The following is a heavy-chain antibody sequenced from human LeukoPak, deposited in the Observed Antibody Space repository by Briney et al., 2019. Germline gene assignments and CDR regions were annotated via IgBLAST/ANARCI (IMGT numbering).Heavy chain of an antibody. CDR3: ARDVVGPNRWVYGMDV. CDR2: VSSDGSEK. V-gene: IGHV3-30-3*01. D-gene: IGHD3/OR15-3a*01. Sequence: GGSLRLSCAASGFSFSGFAMHWVRQAPGKGLEWLTVVSSDGSEKYYADSVKGRFTISRDNSKNTLFLQLDSLRPEDTAVYYCARDVVGPNRWVYGMDVWGQGTTVTVSS. CDR1: GFSFSGFA. J-gene: IGHJ6*02.